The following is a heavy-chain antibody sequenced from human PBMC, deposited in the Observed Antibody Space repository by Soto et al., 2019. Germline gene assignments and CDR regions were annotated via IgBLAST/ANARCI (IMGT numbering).Heavy chain of an antibody. V-gene: IGHV1-58*02. CDR3: AASLTMVRGVAYYFDY. D-gene: IGHD3-10*01. CDR2: IVVGSGNT. CDR1: GFTFTSSA. J-gene: IGHJ4*02. Sequence: SVKVSCKASGFTFTSSAMQWVRQARGQRLEWIGWIVVGSGNTNYAQKFQERVTITRDMSTSTAYMELSSLRSEDTAVYYCAASLTMVRGVAYYFDYWGQGTLVTVSS.